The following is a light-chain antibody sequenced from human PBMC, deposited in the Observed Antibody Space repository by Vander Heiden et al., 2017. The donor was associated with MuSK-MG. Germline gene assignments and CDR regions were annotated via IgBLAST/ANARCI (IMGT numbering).Light chain of an antibody. J-gene: IGKJ5*01. Sequence: DIQLTQSPSSLSASIGDRVTITCRASQSIDRHLNWYQQKPGKAPKVLISAASSLQSGVPSRFSGSGPGTDFTLTISRLQSDDFGTYYCQQTYSISQITFGQGTRLDIK. CDR1: QSIDRH. CDR2: AAS. V-gene: IGKV1-39*01. CDR3: QQTYSISQIT.